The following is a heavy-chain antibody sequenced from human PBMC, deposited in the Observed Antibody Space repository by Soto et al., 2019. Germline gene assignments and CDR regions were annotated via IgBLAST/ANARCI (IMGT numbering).Heavy chain of an antibody. J-gene: IGHJ4*02. D-gene: IGHD3-22*01. Sequence: SETLSPTSAVYGGSFSGYYWTVILQPPGKGLEWIGEINHSGSTNYNPSLKSRVTISVDTSKNQFSLKLSAVTAAATAVYYCARGHYYDSSGYSVALYYFDYWGQGTLVTVSS. V-gene: IGHV4-34*01. CDR2: INHSGST. CDR1: GGSFSGYY. CDR3: ARGHYYDSSGYSVALYYFDY.